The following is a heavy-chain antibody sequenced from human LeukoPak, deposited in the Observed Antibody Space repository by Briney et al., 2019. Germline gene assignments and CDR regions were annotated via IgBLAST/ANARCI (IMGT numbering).Heavy chain of an antibody. J-gene: IGHJ3*02. CDR3: ARDSPTYYYDSSGDAFDI. CDR1: GYTFTSYG. V-gene: IGHV1-18*01. D-gene: IGHD3-22*01. CDR2: ISAYNGNT. Sequence: ASVKVSCKASGYTFTSYGISWVRQAPGQGLERMGWISAYNGNTNYAQKLQGRVTMTTDTSTSTAYMELRSLRSDDTAVYYCARDSPTYYYDSSGDAFDIWGQGTMVTVSS.